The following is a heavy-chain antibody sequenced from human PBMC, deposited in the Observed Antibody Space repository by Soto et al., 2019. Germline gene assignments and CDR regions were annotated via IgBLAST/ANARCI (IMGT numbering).Heavy chain of an antibody. CDR2: INPDGSTT. CDR1: GFTFSSYW. V-gene: IGHV3-74*01. J-gene: IGHJ4*02. Sequence: GGSLRLSCVASGFTFSSYWMHWVRQAPGQGLVWVSRINPDGSTTLYADSVKGRLTISRDNAKDTLNLQMNNLRAGDTAVYYCVRDLGIGGFADYWGQGILVTVSS. CDR3: VRDLGIGGFADY. D-gene: IGHD2-15*01.